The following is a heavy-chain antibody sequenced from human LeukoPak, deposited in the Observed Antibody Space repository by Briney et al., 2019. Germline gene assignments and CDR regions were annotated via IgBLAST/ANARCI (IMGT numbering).Heavy chain of an antibody. Sequence: GGSLRLSCAASGFTFSSYWMSWVRQAPGKGLEWVANIKQDGSEKYYVDSVKGRFTISRDNAKSSLYLQMNSLRAEDTAVYYCARDSSIAVAGPLDYWGQGTLVTVSS. CDR3: ARDSSIAVAGPLDY. V-gene: IGHV3-7*03. J-gene: IGHJ4*02. CDR2: IKQDGSEK. D-gene: IGHD6-19*01. CDR1: GFTFSSYW.